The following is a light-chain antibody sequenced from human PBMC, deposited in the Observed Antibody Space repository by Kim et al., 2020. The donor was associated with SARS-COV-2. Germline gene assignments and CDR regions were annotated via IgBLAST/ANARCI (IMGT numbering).Light chain of an antibody. CDR2: GAS. J-gene: IGKJ5*01. CDR1: QGVRKKY. Sequence: AQGERATLSCRASQGVRKKYLLWDKQKAGQAPRLPSYGASSRATGIPDRFRGSGSGTDFTLTIDRLEPEDFAVYYCQQYGRSPITFGQGTRLEIK. CDR3: QQYGRSPIT. V-gene: IGKV3-20*01.